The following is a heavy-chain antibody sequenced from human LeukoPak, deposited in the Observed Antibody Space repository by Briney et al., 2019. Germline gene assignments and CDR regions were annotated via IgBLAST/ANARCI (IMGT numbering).Heavy chain of an antibody. D-gene: IGHD3-3*01. J-gene: IGHJ5*02. V-gene: IGHV3-21*01. CDR2: ISSSSSYI. CDR3: ARERSLKGFDP. CDR1: GFTFSSYS. Sequence: GGSLRLSCAASGFTFSSYSMNWVRQAPGKGLEWVSSISSSSSYIYYADSVKGRFTISRDNAKNSLYLQMNSLRAEDTAVYYCARERSLKGFDPWGQGTLVTVSS.